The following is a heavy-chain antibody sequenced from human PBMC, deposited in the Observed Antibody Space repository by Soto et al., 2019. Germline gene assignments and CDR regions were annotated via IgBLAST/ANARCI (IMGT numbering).Heavy chain of an antibody. Sequence: QVQLVQSGAEVKKPGASVKVSCKASGYTFTSYDINWVRQATGQGLEWMGWMNPNSGNTGYAQKFQGRVTMTRNTSISTAYMELRSLRSEDTAVYYCARTPWGTVTTPAGGMDVWGQGTTVTVSS. V-gene: IGHV1-8*01. CDR3: ARTPWGTVTTPAGGMDV. D-gene: IGHD4-4*01. CDR1: GYTFTSYD. J-gene: IGHJ6*02. CDR2: MNPNSGNT.